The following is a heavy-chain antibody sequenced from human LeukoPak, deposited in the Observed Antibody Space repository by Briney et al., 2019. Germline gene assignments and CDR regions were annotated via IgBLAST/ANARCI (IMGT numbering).Heavy chain of an antibody. J-gene: IGHJ4*02. Sequence: GGSLRLSCAASGFTFSSYGMHWVRQAPGKGLEWVAVISYDGSNKYYADSVKGRFTISRDNSKNTLYLQMNSLRAEDTAVYYCARVSEVSGADYWGQGTLVTVSS. CDR3: ARVSEVSGADY. D-gene: IGHD6-19*01. V-gene: IGHV3-30*03. CDR2: ISYDGSNK. CDR1: GFTFSSYG.